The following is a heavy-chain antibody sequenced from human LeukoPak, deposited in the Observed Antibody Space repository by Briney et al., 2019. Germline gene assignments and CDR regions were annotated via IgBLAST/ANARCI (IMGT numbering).Heavy chain of an antibody. V-gene: IGHV3-15*01. D-gene: IGHD6-19*01. CDR3: ARSSGWLIDY. CDR2: IKSKTDGGTT. CDR1: GFTFSNAW. Sequence: GGSLRLSCAASGFTFSNAWMSWVRQAPGKGLEWVGRIKSKTDGGTTDYAAPVKGRFTISRDDSKNTLYLQMNSLRAEDTAVYYCARSSGWLIDYWGQGTLVTVSS. J-gene: IGHJ4*02.